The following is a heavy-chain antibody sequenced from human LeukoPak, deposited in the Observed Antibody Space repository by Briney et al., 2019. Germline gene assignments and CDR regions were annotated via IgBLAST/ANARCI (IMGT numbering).Heavy chain of an antibody. J-gene: IGHJ3*02. V-gene: IGHV3-23*01. CDR2: ISGSGGST. Sequence: GGSLRLSCAASGFTVSSNYMSWVRQAPGKGLEWVSAISGSGGSTYYADSVKGRFTISRDNSKNTLYLQMNSLRAEDTAVYYCAKALHIVVVMDAFDIWGQGTMVTVSS. CDR1: GFTVSSNY. CDR3: AKALHIVVVMDAFDI. D-gene: IGHD2-21*01.